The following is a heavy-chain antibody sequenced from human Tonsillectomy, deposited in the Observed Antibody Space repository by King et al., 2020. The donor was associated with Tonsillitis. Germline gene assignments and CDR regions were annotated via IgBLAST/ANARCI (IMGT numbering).Heavy chain of an antibody. J-gene: IGHJ4*02. CDR3: AGQPKANGSGIYYADD. D-gene: IGHD3-10*01. CDR1: GYYFTSYY. V-gene: IGHV5-10-1*03. Sequence: VQLVESGAEVKKPGESLRISCKGSGYYFTSYYITWVRKMPGKGLEWMGRIDPSDSYTNYSPSFQGHVTLSDDKSISTAYLQWSSLQASDTAIYYCAGQPKANGSGIYYADDWGQGSLVTVSS. CDR2: IDPSDSYT.